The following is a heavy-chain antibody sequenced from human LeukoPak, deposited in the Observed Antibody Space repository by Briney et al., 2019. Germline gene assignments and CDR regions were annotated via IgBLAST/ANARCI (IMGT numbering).Heavy chain of an antibody. CDR2: ISGSGDST. CDR1: GFTFSSYA. J-gene: IGHJ4*02. CDR3: GKDAKDCSSTSCYLDY. Sequence: PGGSLRLSCASSGFTFSSYAMSWVRQARGRGLEWVSGISGSGDSTYYADSVKGRFTISRDNSENTLYLQMNSLRAEDTAVYYCGKDAKDCSSTSCYLDYWGQGTLVTASS. V-gene: IGHV3-23*01. D-gene: IGHD2-2*01.